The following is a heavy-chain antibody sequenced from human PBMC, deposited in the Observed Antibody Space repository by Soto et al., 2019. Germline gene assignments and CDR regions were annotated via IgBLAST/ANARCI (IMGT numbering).Heavy chain of an antibody. CDR2: IYYIGST. Sequence: PSVTLSLTCTVSGGSMSNYYWSWIRQPPGKGLEWIGYIYYIGSTNYNPSLKSRVTMSVDTSRNQLSLNLTSVTAADTAVYYCARDAGARYSGYGSVNWFDPWGQGTLVTVSS. J-gene: IGHJ5*02. CDR1: GGSMSNYY. D-gene: IGHD5-12*01. CDR3: ARDAGARYSGYGSVNWFDP. V-gene: IGHV4-59*01.